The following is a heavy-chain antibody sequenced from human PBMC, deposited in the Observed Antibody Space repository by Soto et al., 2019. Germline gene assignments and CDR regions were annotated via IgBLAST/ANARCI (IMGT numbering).Heavy chain of an antibody. CDR1: GFTFSSYA. J-gene: IGHJ3*02. D-gene: IGHD4-17*01. CDR2: ISYDGSNK. CDR3: ARDLSTTVEEPGAFDI. Sequence: GGSLRLSCAASGFTFSSYAMHWVRQAPGKGLEWVAVISYDGSNKYYADSVKGRFTISRDNSKNTLYLQMNSLRAEDTAVYYCARDLSTTVEEPGAFDIWGQWTMVTVSS. V-gene: IGHV3-30-3*01.